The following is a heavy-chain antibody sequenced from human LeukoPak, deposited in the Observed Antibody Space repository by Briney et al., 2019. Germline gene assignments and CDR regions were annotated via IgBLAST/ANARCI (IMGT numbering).Heavy chain of an antibody. J-gene: IGHJ4*02. CDR2: ISDDGNKK. D-gene: IGHD7-27*01. V-gene: IGHV3-30-3*01. CDR3: ARDLTGDYFDY. Sequence: PGGSLRLSCAASGFTFNTYSIHWVRQAPGKGLEWVAVISDDGNKKYYADSVKGRFIISRDNSKNTVNLQMNSPRAEDTAVYYCARDLTGDYFDYWGQGTLVTVSS. CDR1: GFTFNTYS.